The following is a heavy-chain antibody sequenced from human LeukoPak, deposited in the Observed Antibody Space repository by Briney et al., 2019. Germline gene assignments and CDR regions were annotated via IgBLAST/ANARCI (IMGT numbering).Heavy chain of an antibody. CDR2: INPNSGGT. CDR3: ALNDYGDGLGY. D-gene: IGHD4-17*01. V-gene: IGHV1-2*02. CDR1: GYTFTVYY. Sequence: ASVKVSCKASGYTFTVYYMHWVRQAAGQGLEWMGWINPNSGGTNYAQRFQGRVTMTRDTSISTAYMELSRLRSDDTAVYYCALNDYGDGLGYWGQGTLVTVFS. J-gene: IGHJ4*02.